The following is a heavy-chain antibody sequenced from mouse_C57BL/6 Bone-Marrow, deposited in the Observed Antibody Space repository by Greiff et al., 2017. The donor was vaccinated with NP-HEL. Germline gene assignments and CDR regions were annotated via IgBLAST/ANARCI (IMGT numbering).Heavy chain of an antibody. D-gene: IGHD1-1*01. Sequence: EVQLQQSGAELVRPGASVKLSCTASGFNIKDDYMHWVKQRPEQGLEWIGWIDPENGDTEYASKFQGKATITADTSSNTAYLQLSSLTSEDTAVYYCTTREVIYYYGSSLGDVWGTGTTVTVSS. V-gene: IGHV14-4*01. CDR2: IDPENGDT. CDR3: TTREVIYYYGSSLGDV. CDR1: GFNIKDDY. J-gene: IGHJ1*03.